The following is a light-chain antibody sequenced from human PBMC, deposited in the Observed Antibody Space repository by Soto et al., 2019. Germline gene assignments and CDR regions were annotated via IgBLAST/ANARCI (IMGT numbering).Light chain of an antibody. CDR3: SSYKSSSTYV. Sequence: QSVLTQPASVSGSPGQSVTISCTGTSSDVGGYDYVSWYQHRPGKAPKLVIYDVTYRPSGVSDRFSGSKSANTASLTISGLQAEDEADYYCSSYKSSSTYVFGTGTKVTVL. CDR1: SSDVGGYDY. J-gene: IGLJ1*01. V-gene: IGLV2-14*01. CDR2: DVT.